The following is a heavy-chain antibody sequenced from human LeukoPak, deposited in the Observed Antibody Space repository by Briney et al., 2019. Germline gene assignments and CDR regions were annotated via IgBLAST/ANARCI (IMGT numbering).Heavy chain of an antibody. Sequence: GGSLRLSCAASGFTVSSNYMSWVRQAPGKGLEWVSSISSSSSYIYYADSVKGRFTISRDNAKNSLYLQMNSLRAEDTAVYYCARWYGGYGWGQGTLVTVSS. J-gene: IGHJ4*02. D-gene: IGHD4-17*01. CDR1: GFTVSSNY. V-gene: IGHV3-21*01. CDR2: ISSSSSYI. CDR3: ARWYGGYG.